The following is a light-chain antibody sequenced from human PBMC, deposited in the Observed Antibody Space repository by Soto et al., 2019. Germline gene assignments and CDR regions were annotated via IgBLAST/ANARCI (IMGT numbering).Light chain of an antibody. V-gene: IGLV2-11*01. CDR1: SSDVGGYNY. CDR2: DVS. Sequence: QSALTQPRSVSGSPGQSVTISCTGTSSDVGGYNYVSWYQQHPGKAPKLMIYDVSKRPSGAHDRFSGSKSVNTASLTISGLQAEDEADYYCCSYAGSYTYVFGTGTQVTVL. J-gene: IGLJ1*01. CDR3: CSYAGSYTYV.